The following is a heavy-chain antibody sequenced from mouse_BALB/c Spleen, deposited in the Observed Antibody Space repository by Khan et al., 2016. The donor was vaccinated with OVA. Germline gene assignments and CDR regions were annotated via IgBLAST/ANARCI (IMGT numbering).Heavy chain of an antibody. Sequence: EVQLVESGPGLVKPSQSLSLTCTVTGYSITSDYAWNWIRQFPGNKLEWMGYISYSGSTTYNPSLQSRISITRDTSKDQFFLQLKSVTSDDTATYYCASELGRYYALDDWGQGTSVTVSS. J-gene: IGHJ4*01. D-gene: IGHD4-1*01. V-gene: IGHV3-2*02. CDR1: GYSITSDYA. CDR2: ISYSGST. CDR3: ASELGRYYALDD.